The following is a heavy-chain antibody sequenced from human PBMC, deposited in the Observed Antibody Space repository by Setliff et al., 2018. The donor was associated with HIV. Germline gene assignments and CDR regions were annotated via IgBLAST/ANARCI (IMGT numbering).Heavy chain of an antibody. J-gene: IGHJ5*02. CDR1: GGSISSYY. CDR2: IYYSGST. D-gene: IGHD3-10*01. Sequence: PSETLSLTCTVSGGSISSYYWSWIRQPPGKGLEWIGYIYYSGSTNYNPSLKSRVTISVDTSKNQFSLKLSSVTAADTAVYYCARDPDMGFGGSWFDPWGQGTLVTVSS. V-gene: IGHV4-59*01. CDR3: ARDPDMGFGGSWFDP.